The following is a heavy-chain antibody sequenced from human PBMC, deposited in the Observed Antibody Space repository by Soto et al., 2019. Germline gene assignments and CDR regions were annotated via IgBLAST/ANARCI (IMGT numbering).Heavy chain of an antibody. CDR1: GGSISSGGYY. J-gene: IGHJ5*02. Sequence: QVQLQESGPGLVKPSQTLSLTCTVSGGSISSGGYYWSWIRQHPGKGLEWIGYIFYSGTTSYNPSLTRRVTISAGASKDHSSPKPRAPTASEPAVHYSATSADRRGPGTLVTVSS. CDR2: IFYSGTT. CDR3: ATSADR. V-gene: IGHV4-31*03.